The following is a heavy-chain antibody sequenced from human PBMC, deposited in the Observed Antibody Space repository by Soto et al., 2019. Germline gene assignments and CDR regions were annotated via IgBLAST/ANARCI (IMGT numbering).Heavy chain of an antibody. Sequence: ASVKVSCKASGFTFTSSAMQWVRQARGQRLEWIGWIVVGSGNTNYAQKFQERVTITRDMSTSTAYMELSSLRSEDTAVYYCAADVRLLDAFDIWGQGAMVTVSS. CDR2: IVVGSGNT. D-gene: IGHD4-17*01. CDR3: AADVRLLDAFDI. V-gene: IGHV1-58*02. J-gene: IGHJ3*02. CDR1: GFTFTSSA.